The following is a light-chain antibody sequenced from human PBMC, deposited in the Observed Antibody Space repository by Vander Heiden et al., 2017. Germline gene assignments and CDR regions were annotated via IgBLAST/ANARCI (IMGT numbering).Light chain of an antibody. V-gene: IGLV1-47*01. J-gene: IGLJ2*01. CDR3: AAWDDSLSGVV. CDR2: RNN. CDR1: SSNIGSNY. Sequence: ATISCSGSSSNIGSNYVYWYQQLPGTGPKLLIYRNNQRPSGVPDRFSGSKSGTSASLAISGLRSEDEADYYCAAWDDSLSGVVFGGGTKLTVL.